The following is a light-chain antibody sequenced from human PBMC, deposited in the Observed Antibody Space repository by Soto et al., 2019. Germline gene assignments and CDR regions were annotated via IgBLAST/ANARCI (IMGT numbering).Light chain of an antibody. V-gene: IGKV3-20*01. CDR1: QSVSRSY. Sequence: EIVLSQSPGTLSLSPGERATLSCRASQSVSRSYLAWYQQKPGQAPRLLIYGASSRATGIPDRFSGSGSGKDFTLTISRLESEDLAVYFCQQYGSSPLTFRQGTNLEIK. J-gene: IGKJ1*01. CDR3: QQYGSSPLT. CDR2: GAS.